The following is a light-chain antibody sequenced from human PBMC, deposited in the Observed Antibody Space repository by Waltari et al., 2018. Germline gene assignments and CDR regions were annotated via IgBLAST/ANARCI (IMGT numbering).Light chain of an antibody. Sequence: QPVLTQSSSASASLGSSVKLTCALSSGHSTTIIPWPPQQPGKAPRFLMQLEGSGTYQKGSGVPDRFSGSSSGADRYLTISNLQSEDEADYYCETWVSHTHAFGGGTKLTVL. J-gene: IGLJ2*01. V-gene: IGLV4-60*03. CDR2: LEGSGTY. CDR1: SGHSTTI. CDR3: ETWVSHTHA.